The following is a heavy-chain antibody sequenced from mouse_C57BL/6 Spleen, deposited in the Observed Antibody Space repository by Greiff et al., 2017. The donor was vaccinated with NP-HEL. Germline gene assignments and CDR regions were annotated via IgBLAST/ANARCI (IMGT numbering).Heavy chain of an antibody. D-gene: IGHD4-1*01. Sequence: VQLKESGPELVKPGASVKIPCKASGYTFTDYNMDWVKQSHGKSLEWIGDINPNNGGTIYNQKFKGKATLTVDKSSSTAYMELRSLTSEDTAVYYCAKANWDGYYIDYWGQGTTLTVSS. V-gene: IGHV1-18*01. CDR2: INPNNGGT. CDR1: GYTFTDYN. J-gene: IGHJ2*01. CDR3: AKANWDGYYIDY.